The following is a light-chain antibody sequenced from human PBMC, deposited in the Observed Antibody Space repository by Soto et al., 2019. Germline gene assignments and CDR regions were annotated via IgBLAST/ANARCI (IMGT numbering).Light chain of an antibody. CDR3: QQYNDWPLN. J-gene: IGKJ5*01. V-gene: IGKV3-15*01. Sequence: EIVMTQSPATLSVSPGDRATLSCLASQTINSRLVWYQQKPGQAPRPLIFGPSTRATGIPARFSGSGSGTEFNLTISGLHSEDFAIYYCQQYNDWPLNFGQGTRLEIK. CDR2: GPS. CDR1: QTINSR.